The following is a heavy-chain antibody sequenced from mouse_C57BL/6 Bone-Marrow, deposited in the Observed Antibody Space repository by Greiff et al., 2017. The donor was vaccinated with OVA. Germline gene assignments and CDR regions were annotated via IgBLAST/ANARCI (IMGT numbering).Heavy chain of an antibody. CDR1: GYTFTSYW. CDR3: ARWDGYPYYFDY. V-gene: IGHV1-52*01. CDR2: IDSSGSDT. D-gene: IGHD2-3*01. Sequence: QVQLQQPGAELVRPGSSVKLSCKASGYTFTSYWMPWVQQMPIQGLEWIGNIDSSGSDTHYNQKFKDKATLTVDKSSSTAYMQLSSLTSEDSAVYYCARWDGYPYYFDYWGKAPLSQSPQ. J-gene: IGHJ2*01.